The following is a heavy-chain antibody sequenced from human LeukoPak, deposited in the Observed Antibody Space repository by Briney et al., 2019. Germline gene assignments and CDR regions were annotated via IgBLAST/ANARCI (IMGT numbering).Heavy chain of an antibody. V-gene: IGHV4-59*01. CDR2: IYYDGST. CDR3: ARYTAMVPFDY. CDR1: GGYIRGYH. J-gene: IGHJ4*02. Sequence: SETLSLTCSVSGGYIRGYHWGWIRQPPGKGLEWIGYIYYDGSTNYNPSLKSRVTISVDTSKNQFSLKVRSVTAADTAVYYCARYTAMVPFDYWGQGTLVTVSS. D-gene: IGHD5-18*01.